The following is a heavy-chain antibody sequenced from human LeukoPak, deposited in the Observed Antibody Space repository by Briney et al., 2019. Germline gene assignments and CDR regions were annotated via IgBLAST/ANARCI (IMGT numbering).Heavy chain of an antibody. CDR3: ARLVGATDYFDY. J-gene: IGHJ4*02. Sequence: PSETLSLTCTVSGGSISSSSYYWGWIRQPPGKGLEWIGNFYYSGSTSHNPSLKSRVTISVDTSENQFSLKVRSVTATDTAVYYCARLVGATDYFDYWGQGTLVTVSS. V-gene: IGHV4-39*01. CDR1: GGSISSSSYY. D-gene: IGHD1-26*01. CDR2: FYYSGST.